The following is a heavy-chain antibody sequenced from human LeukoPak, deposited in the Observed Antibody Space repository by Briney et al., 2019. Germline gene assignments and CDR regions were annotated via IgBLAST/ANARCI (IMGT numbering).Heavy chain of an antibody. J-gene: IGHJ4*02. CDR3: ARAGSRIAAIDY. V-gene: IGHV4-4*07. D-gene: IGHD6-25*01. CDR1: GGSLSSYY. Sequence: SETLSLTCTVSGGSLSSYYWSWIRQPAGKGLEGIGRIYTSGSTNYNPSLKSRVTMSVDTSKNQFSLKLSSVTAADTAVYYCARAGSRIAAIDYWGQGTLVTVSS. CDR2: IYTSGST.